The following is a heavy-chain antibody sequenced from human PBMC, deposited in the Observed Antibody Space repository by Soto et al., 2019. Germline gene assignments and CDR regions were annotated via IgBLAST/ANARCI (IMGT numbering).Heavy chain of an antibody. V-gene: IGHV3-15*05. J-gene: IGHJ6*02. Sequence: EVQLVESGGGLIKPGGSLRLSCAASGFTFSHAWMSWVRQAPGKGLEWVGRIKSNTDGGTTDYAAPVKGRFTISRDESKNAMYLQMDSLKTEDTAVYYCTTDRISYGHYVPSYYYYGMDVWGQGTTVTVSS. D-gene: IGHD4-17*01. CDR1: GFTFSHAW. CDR3: TTDRISYGHYVPSYYYYGMDV. CDR2: IKSNTDGGTT.